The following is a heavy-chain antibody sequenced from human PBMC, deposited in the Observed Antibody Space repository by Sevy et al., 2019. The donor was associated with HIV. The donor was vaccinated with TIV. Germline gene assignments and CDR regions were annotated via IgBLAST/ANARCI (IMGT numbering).Heavy chain of an antibody. CDR3: AAESLSGYSYGFDF. D-gene: IGHD5-18*01. CDR2: IYDSGTT. Sequence: SETLSLTCTVSGGSISSGDYYWSWIRQSPGKGLELIGYIYDSGTTFYNPSLRSRLSMSVDTSKNLFSQRLVSATAADTAVYYCAAESLSGYSYGFDFWGQGIMVTVSS. CDR1: GGSISSGDYY. V-gene: IGHV4-30-4*01. J-gene: IGHJ5*01.